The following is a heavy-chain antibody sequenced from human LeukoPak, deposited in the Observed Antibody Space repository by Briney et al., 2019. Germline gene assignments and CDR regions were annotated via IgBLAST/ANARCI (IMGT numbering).Heavy chain of an antibody. J-gene: IGHJ4*02. CDR1: GGTFSSYT. V-gene: IGHV1-69*02. CDR3: ARGEPVGYGPFDY. CDR2: IIPILGIA. D-gene: IGHD5-18*01. Sequence: SVKVSCKASGGTFSSYTISWVRQAPGQGLEWVGRIIPILGIANYAQKFQGRVTITADKSTSTAYMELSSLRSEDTAVYYCARGEPVGYGPFDYWGQGTLVTVSS.